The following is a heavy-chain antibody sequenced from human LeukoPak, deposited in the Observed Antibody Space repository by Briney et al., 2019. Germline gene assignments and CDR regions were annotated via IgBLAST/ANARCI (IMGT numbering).Heavy chain of an antibody. CDR3: ATRRDDSSGYYYAY. V-gene: IGHV1-2*02. Sequence: ASVKVSCKASGYTFSGHYMHWVRQAPGQGLESMGWINPNSGGTNYAQRFQGRVTMTRDTSISTAYMELSKLRSDDTAVYYCATRRDDSSGYYYAYWGQGTLVTVSS. CDR2: INPNSGGT. CDR1: GYTFSGHY. J-gene: IGHJ4*02. D-gene: IGHD3-22*01.